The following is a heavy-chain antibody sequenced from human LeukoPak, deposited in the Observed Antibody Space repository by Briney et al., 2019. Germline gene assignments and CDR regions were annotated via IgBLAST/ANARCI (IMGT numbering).Heavy chain of an antibody. Sequence: GGSLRLSCAASGFTFSSYWMHWVRQPPGKGLVWVSRIKSDGSNIVYADSVKGRFTISRDNAKNTLYLQMNSLRAEDTAVYYCARGRGAAALFDYWGQGTLVTVSS. D-gene: IGHD6-13*01. V-gene: IGHV3-74*01. CDR1: GFTFSSYW. CDR3: ARGRGAAALFDY. CDR2: IKSDGSNI. J-gene: IGHJ4*02.